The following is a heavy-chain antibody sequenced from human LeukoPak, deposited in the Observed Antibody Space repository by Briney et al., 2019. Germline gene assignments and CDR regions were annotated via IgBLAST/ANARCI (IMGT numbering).Heavy chain of an antibody. CDR2: IYHSGST. CDR3: AREGSLSVGPYFDY. J-gene: IGHJ4*02. CDR1: GSSISSGGYS. Sequence: SETLSLTCAVSGSSISSGGYSWSWIRQPPGKGLEWIGYIYHSGSTYYNPSLKSRVTISVDRSKNQFSLKLSSVTAADTAVYYCAREGSLSVGPYFDYWGQGTLVTVSS. V-gene: IGHV4-30-2*01. D-gene: IGHD5/OR15-5a*01.